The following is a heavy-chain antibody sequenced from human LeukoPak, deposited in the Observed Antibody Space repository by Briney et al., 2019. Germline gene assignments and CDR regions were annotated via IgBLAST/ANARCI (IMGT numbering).Heavy chain of an antibody. D-gene: IGHD4-23*01. Sequence: PSETLSLTCTVSGGSISSYYWSWIRQPAGKGLEGIGRIYTSGSTNYNPSLKSRVTMSVDTSKNQFSLKLSSVTAADTAVYYCARGSHYGGNSVLDYWGQGTLVTVSS. V-gene: IGHV4-4*07. CDR3: ARGSHYGGNSVLDY. CDR2: IYTSGST. CDR1: GGSISSYY. J-gene: IGHJ4*02.